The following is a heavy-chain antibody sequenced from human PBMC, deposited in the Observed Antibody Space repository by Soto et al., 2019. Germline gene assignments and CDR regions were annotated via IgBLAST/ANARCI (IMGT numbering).Heavy chain of an antibody. CDR1: GFTFDDYA. CDR2: ISWNSGSI. V-gene: IGHV3-9*01. CDR3: AKGAIVRYCSSTSCLTPFDP. J-gene: IGHJ5*02. D-gene: IGHD2-2*01. Sequence: PGGSLRLSCAASGFTFDDYAMHWVRQAPGKGLEWVSGISWNSGSIGYADSVKGRFTISRDNAKNSLYLQMNSLRAEDTALYYCAKGAIVRYCSSTSCLTPFDPWGQGTLFTVSS.